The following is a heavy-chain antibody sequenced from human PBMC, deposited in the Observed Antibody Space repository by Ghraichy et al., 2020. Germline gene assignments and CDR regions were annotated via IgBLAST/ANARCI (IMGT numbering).Heavy chain of an antibody. Sequence: ASVKVSCKASGYTFTSYYMHWVRQAPGQGLEWMGIINPSGGSTSYAQKFQGRVTMTRDTSASTVYMELSSLRSEDTAVYYCAREKNLRGGTALYYYYGMDVWGQGTTVTVSS. CDR1: GYTFTSYY. V-gene: IGHV1-46*01. CDR2: INPSGGST. CDR3: AREKNLRGGTALYYYYGMDV. D-gene: IGHD1-1*01. J-gene: IGHJ6*02.